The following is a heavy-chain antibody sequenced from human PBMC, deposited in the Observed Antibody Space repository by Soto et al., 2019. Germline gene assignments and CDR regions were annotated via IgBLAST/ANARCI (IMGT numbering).Heavy chain of an antibody. Sequence: QVTLKESGPVLVKPTETLTLTCTVSGFSLSNARMGVSWIRQPPGKALEWLAHIFSNDEKSYSTSLKSRLTISEDTSKSQVVLTMTNMDPVDTATYYCARRIGSEYQLLLEEWFDPWGQGTLVTVSS. CDR1: GFSLSNARMG. CDR3: ARRIGSEYQLLLEEWFDP. V-gene: IGHV2-26*01. J-gene: IGHJ5*02. CDR2: IFSNDEK. D-gene: IGHD2-2*01.